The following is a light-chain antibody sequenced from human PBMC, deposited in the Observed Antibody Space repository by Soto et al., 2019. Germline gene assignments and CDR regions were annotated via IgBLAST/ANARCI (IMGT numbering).Light chain of an antibody. CDR1: QRIRTD. CDR2: VAS. Sequence: IQMTQSPSSLSASVGERVTITCRASQRIRTDLNWYRQRPGKAPKVLIYVASTLQTGVPSRFSGSSSGTDFNLTITSLQPEDFALYYCQQSYKNPHTFGGGTRVEIK. J-gene: IGKJ4*01. CDR3: QQSYKNPHT. V-gene: IGKV1-39*01.